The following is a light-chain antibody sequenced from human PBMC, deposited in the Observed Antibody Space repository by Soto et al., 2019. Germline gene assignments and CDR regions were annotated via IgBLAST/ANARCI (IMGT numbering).Light chain of an antibody. J-gene: IGLJ2*01. CDR3: QVWDNSLVV. V-gene: IGLV3-9*01. CDR1: NIGSKN. Sequence: SYELTQPLSVSVALGQTARITCGGNNIGSKNVHWYQQKPGQAPVVVIYRDTNRPSGIPERISGSNSGNKATLTISRAQDGDEADYYCQVWDNSLVVFGGGTQLTVL. CDR2: RDT.